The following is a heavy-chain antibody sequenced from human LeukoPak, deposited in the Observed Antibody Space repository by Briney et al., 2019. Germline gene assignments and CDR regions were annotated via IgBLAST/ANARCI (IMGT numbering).Heavy chain of an antibody. V-gene: IGHV1-69*04. CDR1: GGTFISYA. D-gene: IGHD4-23*01. J-gene: IGHJ6*02. CDR2: IIPILGIA. Sequence: ASVKVSCKASGGTFISYAISWVRQAPGQGLEWMGRIIPILGIANYAQKFQGRVTITADKSTSTAYMELSRLRSEDTAVYYCARDARTTVVTYYYYYYGMDVWGQGTTVTVSS. CDR3: ARDARTTVVTYYYYYYGMDV.